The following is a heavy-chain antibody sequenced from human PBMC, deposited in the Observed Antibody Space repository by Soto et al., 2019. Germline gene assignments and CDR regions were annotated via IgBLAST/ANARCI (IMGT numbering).Heavy chain of an antibody. D-gene: IGHD3-3*01. Sequence: GGSLRLSCAASGFTFSSYWMHWVRQAPGKGLVWVSRINSDGSSTSYADSVKGRFTISRDNAKNTLYLQMNSLRAEDTAVYYCASRYYDFWSGYSDYWGQGTLVTVSS. CDR1: GFTFSSYW. CDR2: INSDGSST. CDR3: ASRYYDFWSGYSDY. V-gene: IGHV3-74*01. J-gene: IGHJ4*02.